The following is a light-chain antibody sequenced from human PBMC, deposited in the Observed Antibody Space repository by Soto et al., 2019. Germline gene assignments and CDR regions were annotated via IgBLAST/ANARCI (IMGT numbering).Light chain of an antibody. J-gene: IGKJ1*01. CDR2: KAS. CDR1: QSISSW. CDR3: QQYNSYST. Sequence: DIQMTQSPSTVSAYVGDSVTITCRASQSISSWLAWYQQKPGKAPKLLIYKASSLESGVPSRFSGSGSGTEFTLTISSLQPDDFATYYCQQYNSYSTFGQGTKVDIK. V-gene: IGKV1-5*03.